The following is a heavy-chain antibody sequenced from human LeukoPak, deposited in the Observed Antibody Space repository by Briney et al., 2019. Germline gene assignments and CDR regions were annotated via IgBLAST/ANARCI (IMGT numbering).Heavy chain of an antibody. J-gene: IGHJ4*02. V-gene: IGHV1-2*02. CDR2: IVPDTGGV. CDR3: ATEDKYCSGGNCGKL. Sequence: VASVRVSCKTSGYTFTNYYVHWVRQAPGHGLEWMGYIVPDTGGVDYDQRFQGRVAMTRDKSISTVYMELTSLKSDDTAVYYCATEDKYCSGGNCGKLWGRGTLVTVSS. CDR1: GYTFTNYY. D-gene: IGHD2-15*01.